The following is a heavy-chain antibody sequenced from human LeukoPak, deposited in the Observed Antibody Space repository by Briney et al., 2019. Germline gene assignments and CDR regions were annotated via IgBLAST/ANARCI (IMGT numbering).Heavy chain of an antibody. CDR3: ARRAYYDSSGYHPTSGYFDL. Sequence: SETLSLTCTVSGGSMFSYYWNWIRQPPGKGLEWIGYIYSSGITNYSPSLRSRGTISVATSRNQFSLRLTSVTAAHTAIYYCARRAYYDSSGYHPTSGYFDLWGRGTLVTVSS. J-gene: IGHJ2*01. V-gene: IGHV4-4*08. CDR2: IYSSGIT. D-gene: IGHD3-22*01. CDR1: GGSMFSYY.